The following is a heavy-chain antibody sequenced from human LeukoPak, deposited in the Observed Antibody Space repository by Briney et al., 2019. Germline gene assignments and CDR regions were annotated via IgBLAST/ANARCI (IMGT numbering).Heavy chain of an antibody. J-gene: IGHJ4*02. CDR2: ISSSSSYI. CDR1: GFTFSSYS. D-gene: IGHD5-18*01. Sequence: GGSLRLSCAASGFTFSSYSMNWVRQAPGEGLEWVSSISSSSSYIYYADSVKGRFTISRDNAKNSLCLQMNSLRAEDTAVYYCARDVKGFRGYSYGFGYWGQGTLVTVSS. V-gene: IGHV3-21*01. CDR3: ARDVKGFRGYSYGFGY.